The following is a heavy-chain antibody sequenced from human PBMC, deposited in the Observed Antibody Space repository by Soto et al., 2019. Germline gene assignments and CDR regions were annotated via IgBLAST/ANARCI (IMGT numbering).Heavy chain of an antibody. D-gene: IGHD3-16*02. J-gene: IGHJ4*02. CDR2: INHSGST. Sequence: SETLSLTCAVYGVSFSGYYWNWIRQSPGKGLEWIGEINHSGSTNYNPSLKSRVTTSLDTSKNQFSLKLSSVTAADTALYYCARGVYYDFIWGSYRSHFDYWGQGTLVTAPQ. V-gene: IGHV4-34*01. CDR1: GVSFSGYY. CDR3: ARGVYYDFIWGSYRSHFDY.